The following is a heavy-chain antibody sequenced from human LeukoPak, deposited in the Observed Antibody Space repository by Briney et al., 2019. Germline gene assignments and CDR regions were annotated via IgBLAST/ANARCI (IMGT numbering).Heavy chain of an antibody. CDR3: AREVAAAGFDY. CDR1: GFTVSSNY. J-gene: IGHJ4*02. V-gene: IGHV3-53*01. Sequence: GGSLRLSCAASGFTVSSNYLTWVRQVPGKGLEWVSVIYSDGSTFYADSVKSRFTISRDNSKNTLYLQMNSLRAEDTAVYYCAREVAAAGFDYWGQGTLVTVSS. CDR2: IYSDGST. D-gene: IGHD6-13*01.